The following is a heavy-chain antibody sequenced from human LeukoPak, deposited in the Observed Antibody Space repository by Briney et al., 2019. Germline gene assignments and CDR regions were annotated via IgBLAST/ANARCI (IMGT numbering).Heavy chain of an antibody. Sequence: SETLSLTCAVSGGSISNSDWWSWVRQPPGKGLEWIGEIYRTGSTNYNPSLKSRVTISVDKSKNQFSLNLSSVTAADTAVYYCARRIQLWPYYFDYWGQGTLVTVSS. CDR3: ARRIQLWPYYFDY. CDR2: IYRTGST. D-gene: IGHD5-18*01. V-gene: IGHV4-4*02. J-gene: IGHJ4*02. CDR1: GGSISNSDW.